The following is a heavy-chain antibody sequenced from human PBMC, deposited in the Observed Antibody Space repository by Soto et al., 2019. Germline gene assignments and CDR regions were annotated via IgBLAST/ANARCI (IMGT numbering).Heavy chain of an antibody. J-gene: IGHJ6*02. CDR1: GGSISSYY. D-gene: IGHD3-16*01. V-gene: IGHV4-59*01. CDR3: ARDLMIPFGGDFYYYGMDV. Sequence: PSETLSLTCTVSGGSISSYYWSWIRQPPWKGLEWIGYIYYSGSTTYNPSLKSRVTISVDTSKKQFSLRLSSVTAADTAVYYCARDLMIPFGGDFYYYGMDVWGQGTTVTVSS. CDR2: IYYSGST.